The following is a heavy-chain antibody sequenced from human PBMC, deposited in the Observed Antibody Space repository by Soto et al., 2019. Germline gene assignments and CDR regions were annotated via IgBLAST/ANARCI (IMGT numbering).Heavy chain of an antibody. J-gene: IGHJ4*02. V-gene: IGHV1-69*02. Sequence: QVQLVHSGAEVKKPGSSVKVSCKASGGTFSSYTISWVRQAPGQGLEWMGRIIPILGIANYAQKFQGRVTITADKSTSTAYMELSSLRSEDTAVYYCARVFLTGSSYYFDYWGQGTLVTVSS. CDR2: IIPILGIA. D-gene: IGHD3-9*01. CDR3: ARVFLTGSSYYFDY. CDR1: GGTFSSYT.